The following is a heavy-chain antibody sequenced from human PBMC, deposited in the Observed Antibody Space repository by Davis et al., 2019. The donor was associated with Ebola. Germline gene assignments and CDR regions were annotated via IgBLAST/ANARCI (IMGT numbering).Heavy chain of an antibody. CDR2: ILSDGSNK. D-gene: IGHD3-3*01. Sequence: GGSLRPSCAPPGSTSSSYAMHWVRPAPGKGLARVAVILSDGSNKYYADSVKGRFTLSRDNSKNTLYLQMNSLRAEDTAVYYCAKSGLSFGMVKYHDGMDVWGKGTTVTVSS. J-gene: IGHJ6*04. CDR1: GSTSSSYA. V-gene: IGHV3-30*04. CDR3: AKSGLSFGMVKYHDGMDV.